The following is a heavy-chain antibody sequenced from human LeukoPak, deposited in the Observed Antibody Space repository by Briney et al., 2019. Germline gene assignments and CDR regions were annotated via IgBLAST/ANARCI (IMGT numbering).Heavy chain of an antibody. CDR2: ITASGGNT. Sequence: GGSLRLSCAASGFTFSSYAMGWVRQAPGKGLEWVSAITASGGNTYYADSVKGRFTISRDNSKNTLYLQVNSLRAEDTAVYYCAKGNGYSYGRYYLDYWGQGTLVTVSS. CDR3: AKGNGYSYGRYYLDY. J-gene: IGHJ4*02. CDR1: GFTFSSYA. D-gene: IGHD5-18*01. V-gene: IGHV3-23*01.